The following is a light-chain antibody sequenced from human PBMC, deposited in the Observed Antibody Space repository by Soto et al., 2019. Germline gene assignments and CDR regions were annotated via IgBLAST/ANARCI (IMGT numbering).Light chain of an antibody. CDR3: QSYDSSLSGYNVV. J-gene: IGLJ2*01. CDR1: SSNIGAGYD. CDR2: GNS. Sequence: QSVLTQPPSVSGAPGQRVTISCTGSSSNIGAGYDVHWYQQLPGTAPKLLIHGNSKRPSGVPDRFSGSKSGTSDSLAITGLQAEDEADYDCQSYDSSLSGYNVVFGGGTKLTVL. V-gene: IGLV1-40*01.